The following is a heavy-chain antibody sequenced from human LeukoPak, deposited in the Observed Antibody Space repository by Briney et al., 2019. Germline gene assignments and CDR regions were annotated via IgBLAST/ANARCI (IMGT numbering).Heavy chain of an antibody. J-gene: IGHJ4*02. CDR3: AKGITMVRGAYYFDY. V-gene: IGHV3-23*01. CDR2: ISGSGGST. CDR1: GFTFSSYA. Sequence: PGRSLRLSCAASGFTFSSYAMSWVRQAPGKGLEWVSAISGSGGSTYYADSVKGRFTISRDNSKNTLYLQMNSLRAEDTAVYYCAKGITMVRGAYYFDYWGQGTLVTVSS. D-gene: IGHD3-10*01.